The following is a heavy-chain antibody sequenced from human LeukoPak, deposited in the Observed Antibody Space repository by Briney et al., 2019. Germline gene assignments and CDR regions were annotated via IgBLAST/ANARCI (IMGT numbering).Heavy chain of an antibody. J-gene: IGHJ4*02. D-gene: IGHD3-10*01. CDR3: ARQRGYGSGSYRYYFDY. CDR1: GGSFSGYY. Sequence: PSETLSLTCAVYGGSFSGYYRSWIRQPPGKGLEWIGEINHSGSTNYNPSLKSRVTISVDTSKNQFSLKLSSVTAADTAVYYCARQRGYGSGSYRYYFDYWGQGTLVTVSS. V-gene: IGHV4-34*01. CDR2: INHSGST.